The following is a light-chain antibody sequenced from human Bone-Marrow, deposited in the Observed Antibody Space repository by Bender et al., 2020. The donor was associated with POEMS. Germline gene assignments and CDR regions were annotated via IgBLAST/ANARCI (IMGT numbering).Light chain of an antibody. V-gene: IGLV2-14*03. CDR3: SSNAGTDTVV. CDR2: DVS. CDR1: SSDVGGYNY. Sequence: QSALTQPASVSGSPGQSIAISCTGTSSDVGGYNYVSWYQQHPGKAPKLIVYDVSNRPSGVSNRFSGSKSGNTASLTISGLQAEDEADYYCSSNAGTDTVVFGGGTKLTVL. J-gene: IGLJ2*01.